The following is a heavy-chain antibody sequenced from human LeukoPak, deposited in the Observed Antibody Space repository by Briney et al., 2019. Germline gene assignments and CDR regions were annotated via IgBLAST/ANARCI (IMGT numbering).Heavy chain of an antibody. Sequence: GGSLRLSCAASGFTFRSYAMHWVRQAPGKGLEWVAVISYDGSNKYNADSVKGRFTISRDNSNNTLYLQMNSLRAEDTAVYYCAKNEGESPYDFWSCSPPANYYYYMDVWGKGTTVTASS. CDR2: ISYDGSNK. V-gene: IGHV3-30*04. CDR1: GFTFRSYA. CDR3: AKNEGESPYDFWSCSPPANYYYYMDV. J-gene: IGHJ6*03. D-gene: IGHD3-3*01.